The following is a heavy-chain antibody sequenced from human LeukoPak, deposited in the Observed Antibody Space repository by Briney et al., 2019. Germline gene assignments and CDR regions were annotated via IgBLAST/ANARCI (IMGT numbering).Heavy chain of an antibody. J-gene: IGHJ4*02. CDR3: ANQGSREVRGFDY. CDR2: LHYTGST. CDR1: GDSITSYY. D-gene: IGHD2-2*01. Sequence: SETLSLTCAVSGDSITSYYWNWLRQPPGKGLEWIGYLHYTGSTDYNPSLGSRVTMWVDASKKQLSLRMTSVTAADTAIYYCANQGSREVRGFDYWGLGTLVTVSS. V-gene: IGHV4-59*01.